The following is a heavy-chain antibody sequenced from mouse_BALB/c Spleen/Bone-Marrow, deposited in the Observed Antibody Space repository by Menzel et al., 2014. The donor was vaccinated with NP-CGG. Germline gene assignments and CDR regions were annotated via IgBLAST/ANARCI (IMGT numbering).Heavy chain of an antibody. CDR1: GYTFTSYY. J-gene: IGHJ1*01. Sequence: LVESGPELVKPGASVKISCKASGYTFTSYYIHWVKQRPGQGLEWIGYIYPRDGSTNYNEKFKGKATLTADTSSSTAYMQLSSLTSEDSAVYFCARGVVAPHWYFDVWGAGTTVTVSS. CDR3: ARGVVAPHWYFDV. CDR2: IYPRDGST. V-gene: IGHV1S12*01. D-gene: IGHD1-1*01.